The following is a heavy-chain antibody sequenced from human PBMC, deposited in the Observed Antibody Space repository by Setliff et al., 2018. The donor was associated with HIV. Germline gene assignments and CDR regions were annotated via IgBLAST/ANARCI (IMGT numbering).Heavy chain of an antibody. CDR2: IHHSGVT. Sequence: SETLSLTCAVSGQSITSDYHWGWIRQPPGKGLEWIASIHHSGVTSYNSSLESRVTISLDTSKNQFSLNLNSVTAADTAVYYCARRRSSGWYHYFDYWGQGTLVTVSS. V-gene: IGHV4-38-2*01. J-gene: IGHJ4*02. CDR3: ARRRSSGWYHYFDY. CDR1: GQSITSDYH. D-gene: IGHD6-19*01.